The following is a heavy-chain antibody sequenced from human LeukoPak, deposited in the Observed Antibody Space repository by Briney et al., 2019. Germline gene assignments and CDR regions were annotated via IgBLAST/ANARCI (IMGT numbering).Heavy chain of an antibody. CDR2: INHSGST. CDR3: ARGYCSGGSCYRGYSYGTNWFDP. V-gene: IGHV4-34*01. Sequence: SETLSLTCTVSGGSISGYYWSWIRQPPGKGLEWIGEINHSGSTNYNPSLKSRVTISVDTSKNQFSLKLSSVTAADTAVYYCARGYCSGGSCYRGYSYGTNWFDPWGQGTLVTVSS. D-gene: IGHD2-15*01. CDR1: GGSISGYY. J-gene: IGHJ5*02.